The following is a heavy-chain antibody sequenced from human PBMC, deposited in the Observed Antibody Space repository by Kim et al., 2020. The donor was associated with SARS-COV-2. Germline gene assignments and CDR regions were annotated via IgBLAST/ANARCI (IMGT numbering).Heavy chain of an antibody. CDR1: GFTFSAYW. J-gene: IGHJ2*01. Sequence: GGSLRLSCTASGFTFSAYWMHWVRQAPGKGLVWVSRITDTGNVQSYADSVKGRFTSSRDNAKNTLYLQMNSLRAEDTAVYYCASGWVVPDHDWRFDLWGRGTLVTVS. D-gene: IGHD2-15*01. CDR3: ASGWVVPDHDWRFDL. CDR2: ITDTGNVQ. V-gene: IGHV3-74*01.